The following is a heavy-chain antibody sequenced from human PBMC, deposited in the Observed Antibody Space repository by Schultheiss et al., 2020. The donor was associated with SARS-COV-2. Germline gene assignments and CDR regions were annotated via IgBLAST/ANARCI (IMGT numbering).Heavy chain of an antibody. CDR1: GYPFIGYY. V-gene: IGHV1-8*03. Sequence: GESLKISCKASGYPFIGYYIHWVRQAPGQGLEWMGWMNPNSGHSGYAQKFQGRVTITRDTSISTAYMDLSSLRSEDTAIYYCARGTWELGSDSWGQGTLVTVSS. D-gene: IGHD1-26*01. CDR2: MNPNSGHS. CDR3: ARGTWELGSDS. J-gene: IGHJ4*02.